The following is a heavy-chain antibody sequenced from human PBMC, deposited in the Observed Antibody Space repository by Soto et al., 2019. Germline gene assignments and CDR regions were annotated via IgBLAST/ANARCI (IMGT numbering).Heavy chain of an antibody. CDR1: GGSISRSSYY. CDR2: IYYSGST. V-gene: IGHV4-39*01. Sequence: SETLSLTCTVSGGSISRSSYYWGWIRQPPGKGLEWIGSIYYSGSTYYNPSLKSRVTISVDTSKNQFSLKLSSVTAADTAVYYCEGEQLVSPVESPAFDIWGQGTMVTVSS. D-gene: IGHD6-6*01. J-gene: IGHJ3*02. CDR3: EGEQLVSPVESPAFDI.